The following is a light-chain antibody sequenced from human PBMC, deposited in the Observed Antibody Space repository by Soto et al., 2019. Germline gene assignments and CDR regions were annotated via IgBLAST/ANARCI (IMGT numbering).Light chain of an antibody. Sequence: EIVLTQSPATLSLSPGERATLSCRASQSVSSYLAWYQQKPGQAPRLLIYDASNRATGIPARFSGSGSGTDFTLTISSLEPDDFAVYYCQRRSNWPPYTFGQGTKLEIK. CDR1: QSVSSY. CDR2: DAS. V-gene: IGKV3-11*01. CDR3: QRRSNWPPYT. J-gene: IGKJ2*01.